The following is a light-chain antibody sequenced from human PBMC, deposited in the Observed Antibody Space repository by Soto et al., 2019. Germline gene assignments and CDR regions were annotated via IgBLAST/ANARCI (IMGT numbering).Light chain of an antibody. CDR3: SSYTDSSPFV. CDR2: HVS. V-gene: IGLV2-14*03. J-gene: IGLJ1*01. CDR1: SSDAGSYNY. Sequence: QSVLTQPASVSGSPGQSITISCTGTSSDAGSYNYVSWYQHHPGKAPKLMIYHVSNRPSGVSNRSSGSKSGNTASLTISGLQAEDEADYYCSSYTDSSPFVFGTGTKVTVL.